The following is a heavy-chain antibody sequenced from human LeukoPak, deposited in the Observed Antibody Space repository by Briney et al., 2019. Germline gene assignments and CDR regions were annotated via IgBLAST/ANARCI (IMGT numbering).Heavy chain of an antibody. CDR1: GESITSDNW. Sequence: SGTLSLTCALSGESITSDNWWSWVRQAPGKGLEWIGEIHHSAGTNYNPSLRSRVTMSIDSSQDQFYLHLQSVTAADTAVYYCAKGSPVDYWGQGTLVTVSS. CDR3: AKGSPVDY. CDR2: IHHSAGT. V-gene: IGHV4-4*02. D-gene: IGHD6-13*01. J-gene: IGHJ4*02.